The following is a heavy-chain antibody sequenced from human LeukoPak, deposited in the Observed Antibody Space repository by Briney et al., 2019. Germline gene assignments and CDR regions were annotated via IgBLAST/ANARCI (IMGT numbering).Heavy chain of an antibody. CDR2: ISSSGSTI. J-gene: IGHJ6*03. D-gene: IGHD6-19*01. CDR3: AREGSDWNYYYYMDV. Sequence: GGSLRLSCAASGFTFSRYAMNWVRQAPGKGLEWVSYISSSGSTIYYADSVKGRFTISRDNAKNSLYLQMNSLRAEDTAVYYCAREGSDWNYYYYMDVWGKGTTVTISS. CDR1: GFTFSRYA. V-gene: IGHV3-48*04.